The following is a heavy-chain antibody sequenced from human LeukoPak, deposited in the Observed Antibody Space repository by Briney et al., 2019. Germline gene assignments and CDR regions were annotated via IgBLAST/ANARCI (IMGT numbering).Heavy chain of an antibody. CDR3: AKSRAGIYDASHI. CDR2: ITSAGKT. Sequence: GVALRLSCAASGFTFSSYGMSWVRQPLGKGPEWVSSITSAGKTFYADSVKGRSTISRDNSKNTVYLQINSLRVEDTAVYYCAKSRAGIYDASHIWGQGTTVTVS. CDR1: GFTFSSYG. V-gene: IGHV3-23*01. J-gene: IGHJ3*02.